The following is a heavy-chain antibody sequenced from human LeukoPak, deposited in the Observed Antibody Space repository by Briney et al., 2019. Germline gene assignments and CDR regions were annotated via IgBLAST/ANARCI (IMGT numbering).Heavy chain of an antibody. Sequence: NPSETLSLTCTASGGCISSYYWSLIRQPPGKGLEWIGYIYYSGSTNYNPSLKSRVTISVDTSKNQSSLKLSSVTAADTAVYYCARGSGDTAMDFDYWGQGTLVTVSS. V-gene: IGHV4-59*01. CDR3: ARGSGDTAMDFDY. J-gene: IGHJ4*02. D-gene: IGHD5-18*01. CDR1: GGCISSYY. CDR2: IYYSGST.